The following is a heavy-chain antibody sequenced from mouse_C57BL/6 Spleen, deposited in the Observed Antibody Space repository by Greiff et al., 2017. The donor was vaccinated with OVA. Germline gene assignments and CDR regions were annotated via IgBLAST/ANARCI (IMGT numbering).Heavy chain of an antibody. Sequence: EVKVVESGGGLVQPGGSLSLSCAASGFTFTDYYMSWVRQPPGKALEWLGFIRNKANGYTTEYSASVKGRFTISRDNSQSILYLQMNALRAEDSATYYCARYDYGDAMDYWGQGTSVTVSS. CDR1: GFTFTDYY. CDR3: ARYDYGDAMDY. CDR2: IRNKANGYTT. D-gene: IGHD1-1*02. J-gene: IGHJ4*01. V-gene: IGHV7-3*01.